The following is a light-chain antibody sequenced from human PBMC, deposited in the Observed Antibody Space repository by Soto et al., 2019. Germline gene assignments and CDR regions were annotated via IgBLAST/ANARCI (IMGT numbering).Light chain of an antibody. CDR3: CSYAGNYTYV. CDR1: SSDVGGYNY. Sequence: QSALTQPRSVSGSPGQSVTISCTGTSSDVGGYNYVSWYQQHPGKAPKLMIYDVNKRPSGVPDRLSGSKSGNTASLTISGLQAEDEADYYCCSYAGNYTYVFRTGTKLTVL. J-gene: IGLJ1*01. V-gene: IGLV2-11*01. CDR2: DVN.